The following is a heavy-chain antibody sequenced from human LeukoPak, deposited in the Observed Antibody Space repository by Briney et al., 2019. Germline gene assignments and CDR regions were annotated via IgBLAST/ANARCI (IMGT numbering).Heavy chain of an antibody. CDR3: ARDPSNSGYDYLYYFDY. J-gene: IGHJ4*02. D-gene: IGHD5-12*01. Sequence: ASVNVSCKASGYTLTGYYMHWVRQAAGQGLEWMGWINPDNGGTNYAQKFQGRVTMTRDMSISTAYMELSRLRSDDTAVYYCARDPSNSGYDYLYYFDYWGQGTQVTVSS. V-gene: IGHV1-2*02. CDR2: INPDNGGT. CDR1: GYTLTGYY.